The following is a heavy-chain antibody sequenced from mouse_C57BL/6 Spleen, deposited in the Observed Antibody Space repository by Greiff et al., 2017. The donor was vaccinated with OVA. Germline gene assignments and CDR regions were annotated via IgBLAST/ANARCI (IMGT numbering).Heavy chain of an antibody. V-gene: IGHV1-72*01. Sequence: VQLQQSGAELVKPGASVKLSCKASGYTFTSYWMHWVKPRPGRGLEWIGRIDPNSGGTKYNEKFKSKATLTVDKPSSTAYMQLSSLTSEDSAVYYCAPTMITTGSYWYFDVWGTGTTVTVSS. CDR2: IDPNSGGT. CDR1: GYTFTSYW. D-gene: IGHD2-4*01. CDR3: APTMITTGSYWYFDV. J-gene: IGHJ1*03.